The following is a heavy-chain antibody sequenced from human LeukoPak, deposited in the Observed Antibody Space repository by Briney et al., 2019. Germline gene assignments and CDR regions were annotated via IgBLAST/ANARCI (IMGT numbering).Heavy chain of an antibody. CDR3: AGAYCGGDCYNPYFQH. V-gene: IGHV4-34*01. CDR1: GGSFSGYY. D-gene: IGHD2-21*01. CDR2: INHSGST. J-gene: IGHJ1*01. Sequence: PSETLSLTCAVYGGSFSGYYWSWIRQPPGKGLEWIGEINHSGSTNYNPSLKSRVTISVDTSKNQFSLKLSSVTAADTAVYYCAGAYCGGDCYNPYFQHWGQGTLVTVSS.